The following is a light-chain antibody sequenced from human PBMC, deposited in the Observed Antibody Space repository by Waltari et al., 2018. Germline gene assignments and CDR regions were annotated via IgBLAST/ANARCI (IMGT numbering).Light chain of an antibody. Sequence: DIVMTQSPDSLAVSLGERATFNCKSSQSVLYSSNNKNYLAWYQQKPGQPPKLVIYWASTRESGGPDRFSGSGSGTDFTLTISSLQAEDVAVYYCQQYLTSSWTFGQGTKVEIK. J-gene: IGKJ1*01. CDR3: QQYLTSSWT. CDR1: QSVLYSSNNKNY. CDR2: WAS. V-gene: IGKV4-1*01.